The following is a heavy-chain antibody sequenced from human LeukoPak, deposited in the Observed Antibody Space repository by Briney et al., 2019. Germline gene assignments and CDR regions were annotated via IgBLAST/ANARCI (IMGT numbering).Heavy chain of an antibody. CDR2: IYYSGST. D-gene: IGHD6-19*01. Sequence: SETLSLTCTVSGGSISSYYWSWIRQPPGKGLEWIGYIYYSGSTNYNPSLKSRATISVDTSKNQFPLKLSSVTAADTAVYYCARVDSSGLDYWGQGTLVTVSS. V-gene: IGHV4-59*01. J-gene: IGHJ4*02. CDR3: ARVDSSGLDY. CDR1: GGSISSYY.